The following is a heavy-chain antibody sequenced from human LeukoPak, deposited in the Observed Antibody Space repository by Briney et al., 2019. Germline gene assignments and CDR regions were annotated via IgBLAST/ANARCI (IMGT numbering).Heavy chain of an antibody. J-gene: IGHJ6*02. CDR2: ISYDGSNK. CDR1: GFTFSSYA. CDR3: ARELVRDYYYYYGMDV. Sequence: GGSLRLSCAASGFTFSSYAMHWVRQAPGKGLEWVAVISYDGSNKYYADSVKGRFTIPRDNSKNTLYLQMNSLRAEDTAVYYCARELVRDYYYYYGMDVWGQGTTVTVSS. D-gene: IGHD6-13*01. V-gene: IGHV3-30*04.